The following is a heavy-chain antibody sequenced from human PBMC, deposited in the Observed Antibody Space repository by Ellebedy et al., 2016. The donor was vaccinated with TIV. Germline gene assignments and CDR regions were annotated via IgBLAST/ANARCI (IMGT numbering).Heavy chain of an antibody. V-gene: IGHV5-51*01. D-gene: IGHD4-23*01. J-gene: IGHJ4*02. CDR2: IYPGDSDT. CDR1: GYSFTNYW. Sequence: GESLKISCKGSGYSFTNYWIGWVRQMPGKGLEWMGIIYPGDSDTRYSPFFQGQVTISADKSITTAYLQWTSLKASDTAVYYCARLGGNTNSALDYWGQGTLVTASS. CDR3: ARLGGNTNSALDY.